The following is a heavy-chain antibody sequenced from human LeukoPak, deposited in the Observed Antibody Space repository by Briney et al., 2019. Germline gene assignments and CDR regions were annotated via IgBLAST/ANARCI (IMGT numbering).Heavy chain of an antibody. D-gene: IGHD2-15*01. CDR3: ARALPRYCSGGSCYGEFDY. J-gene: IGHJ4*02. CDR1: GYTFTSYY. CDR2: INPNSGGT. V-gene: IGHV1-2*02. Sequence: ASVTVSCKASGYTFTSYYMHWVRQAPGQGLEGMGWINPNSGGTNYAQKFQGRVTMTRDTSISTAYMELSRLRSDDTAVYYCARALPRYCSGGSCYGEFDYWGQGTLVTVSS.